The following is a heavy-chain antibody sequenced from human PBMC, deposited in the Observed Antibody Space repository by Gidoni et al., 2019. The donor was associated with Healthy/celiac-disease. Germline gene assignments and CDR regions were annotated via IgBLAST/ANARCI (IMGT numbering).Heavy chain of an antibody. CDR1: GFTFSSYD. CDR3: ARARRIAVAGLYYYYYGMDV. D-gene: IGHD6-19*01. J-gene: IGHJ6*02. V-gene: IGHV3-13*05. Sequence: EVQLVESGGGLVQPGGSLRLSCAASGFTFSSYDMHWVRQATGKGLEWVSAIGTAGDPYYPGSVKGRFTISRENAKNSLYLQMNSLRAGDTAVYYCARARRIAVAGLYYYYYGMDVWGQGTTVTVSS. CDR2: IGTAGDP.